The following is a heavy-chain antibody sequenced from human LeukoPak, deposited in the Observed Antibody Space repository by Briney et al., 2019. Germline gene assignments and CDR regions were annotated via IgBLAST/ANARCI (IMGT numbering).Heavy chain of an antibody. D-gene: IGHD5-12*01. CDR2: IYPGDSDT. Sequence: GESLKISCKGSGYSFTSYWIGWVRQMPGKGLEWMGIIYPGDSDTRYSPSFQGQVTISADKSISTAYLQWSSLKASDTAMYYCARRRVLRAGIVATRDYFDYWGRGTLVTVSS. CDR3: ARRRVLRAGIVATRDYFDY. V-gene: IGHV5-51*01. J-gene: IGHJ4*02. CDR1: GYSFTSYW.